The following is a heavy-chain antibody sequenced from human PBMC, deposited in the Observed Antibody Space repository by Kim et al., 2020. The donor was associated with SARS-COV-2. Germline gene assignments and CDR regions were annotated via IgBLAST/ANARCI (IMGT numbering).Heavy chain of an antibody. J-gene: IGHJ4*02. CDR2: ISDSGFRT. V-gene: IGHV3-23*01. Sequence: GGSLRLSCAASGFTFRGYAMSWARQAPGKGLEWVSTISDSGFRTHYTDSIKGRFTISRDNSKSTLFLQMNSPRVEDTAVYYCDASDYWGQGSLVTVS. CDR1: GFTFRGYA. CDR3: DASDY.